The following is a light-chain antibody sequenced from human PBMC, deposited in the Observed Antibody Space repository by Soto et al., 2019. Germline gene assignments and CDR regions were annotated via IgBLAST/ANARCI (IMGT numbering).Light chain of an antibody. J-gene: IGKJ1*01. Sequence: DIPMTQSPSSLSASIGDRVTITCRASQNIANHLNWYQQKPGKAPKVVIYAAFSLQNGVPSRFSGSGSGTDFTLTISSLQPEDFATYYCQQSYTSPRTFGQGTKVDIK. CDR1: QNIANH. CDR3: QQSYTSPRT. V-gene: IGKV1-39*01. CDR2: AAF.